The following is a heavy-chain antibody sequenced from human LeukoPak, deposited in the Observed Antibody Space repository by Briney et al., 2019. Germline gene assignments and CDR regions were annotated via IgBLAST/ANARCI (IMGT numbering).Heavy chain of an antibody. CDR3: ARDRAATQDWVEFDP. Sequence: PGGSLRLSCAVSGFSVSNYYMNWVRQAPGKGLEWVSLIRGSGETFYADSVKGRFTISRDDSKNMVCLQMNSLRVEDTAVYFCARDRAATQDWVEFDPWGQGTLVTVSS. D-gene: IGHD3/OR15-3a*01. J-gene: IGHJ5*02. CDR1: GFSVSNYY. CDR2: IRGSGET. V-gene: IGHV3-66*03.